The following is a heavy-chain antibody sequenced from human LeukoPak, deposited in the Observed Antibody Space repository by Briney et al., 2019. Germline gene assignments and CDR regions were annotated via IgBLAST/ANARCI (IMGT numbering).Heavy chain of an antibody. J-gene: IGHJ4*02. CDR3: AIKGSSSWYSAGN. Sequence: ASVKVSCKASGYTFTSYAMNWVRQAPGQGLEWMGWINTNTGNPTYAQGFTGRFVFSLATSVSTAYLQISSLKAEDTAVYYCAIKGSSSWYSAGNWGQGTLVTVSS. CDR1: GYTFTSYA. V-gene: IGHV7-4-1*02. CDR2: INTNTGNP. D-gene: IGHD6-13*01.